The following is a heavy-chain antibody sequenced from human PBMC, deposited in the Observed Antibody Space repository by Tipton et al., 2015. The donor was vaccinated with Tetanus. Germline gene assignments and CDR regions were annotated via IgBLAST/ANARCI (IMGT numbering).Heavy chain of an antibody. J-gene: IGHJ5*02. D-gene: IGHD5-12*01. CDR3: ARGPYSGSEYWFDP. CDR1: GFTFSSYW. CDR2: IDSDGSGT. V-gene: IGHV3-74*01. Sequence: SLRLSCAASGFTFSSYWMHWVRQAPGKGLVWVSRIDSDGSGTNYADSVKGRFTISRDNAKNTLDLQMNSLRAEDPAVYYCARGPYSGSEYWFDPWGQGTLVTVPS.